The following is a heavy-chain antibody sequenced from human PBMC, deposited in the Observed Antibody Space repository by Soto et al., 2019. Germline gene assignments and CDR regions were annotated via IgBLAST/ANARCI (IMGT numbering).Heavy chain of an antibody. V-gene: IGHV1-18*04. J-gene: IGHJ5*02. CDR2: ISPKNGNT. CDR1: GYSFSTYD. D-gene: IGHD2-2*01. CDR3: ARAGYCSSTSCPIPWFDP. Sequence: ASVKVSCKASGYSFSTYDISWLRQAPGQGPEWMGRISPKNGNTNYAQNFQDRVTMTADTSSGTAYMELRGLRSDDTANYYCARAGYCSSTSCPIPWFDPWGQGTLVTVSS.